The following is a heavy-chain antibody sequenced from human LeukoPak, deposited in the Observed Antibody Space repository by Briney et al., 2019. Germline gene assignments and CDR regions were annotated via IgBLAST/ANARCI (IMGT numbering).Heavy chain of an antibody. V-gene: IGHV4-39*01. CDR1: GGSISSGTFS. CDR3: YLREQXSTHS. J-gene: IGHJ4*02. Sequence: PSETLSLNCTVSGGSISSGTFSWGWIRQPPGKGLEWIGSLRYSGDTKYNPSLKSRLTMSTDTSKKQFSLKLNSVTAADTAVYYCYLREQXSTHSWGQGTLVXVSS. CDR2: LRYSGDT. D-gene: IGHD1/OR15-1a*01.